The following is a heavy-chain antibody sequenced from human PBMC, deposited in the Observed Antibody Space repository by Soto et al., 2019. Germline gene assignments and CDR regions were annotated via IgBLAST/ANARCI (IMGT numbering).Heavy chain of an antibody. CDR1: GGTFSSYG. CDR3: PRGGVHAPAGMGDYFYGMDV. V-gene: IGHV1-69*06. Sequence: QVQLVQSGAEVKKPGSSVKVSCTTSGGTFSSYGISWVRQAPGQGLEWMGGIIPLFGTANYAQKFQGRVTITADKFTTTAYMELRSLKSEETVVFYCPRGGVHAPAGMGDYFYGMDVWGQGTAVTVSS. CDR2: IIPLFGTA. D-gene: IGHD6-13*01. J-gene: IGHJ6*02.